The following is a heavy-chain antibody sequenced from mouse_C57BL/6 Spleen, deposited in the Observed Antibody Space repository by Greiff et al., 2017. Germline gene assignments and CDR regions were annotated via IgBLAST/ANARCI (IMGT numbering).Heavy chain of an antibody. CDR3: ARLGYYYGSSYWYFDV. J-gene: IGHJ1*03. D-gene: IGHD1-1*01. CDR2: ISNLAYSI. CDR1: GFTFSDYG. Sequence: EVKLLESGGGLVQPGGSLKLSCAASGFTFSDYGMAWVRQAPRKGPEWVAFISNLAYSIYYADTVTGRFTISRANAKNTLYLEMSSLRSEDTAMYYCARLGYYYGSSYWYFDVWGTGTTVTVSS. V-gene: IGHV5-15*01.